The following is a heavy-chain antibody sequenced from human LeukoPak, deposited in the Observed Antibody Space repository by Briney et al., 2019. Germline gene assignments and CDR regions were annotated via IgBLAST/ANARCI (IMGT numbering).Heavy chain of an antibody. CDR1: GGSMSYYY. J-gene: IGHJ4*02. Sequence: SETLSLTCTVSGGSMSYYYWTWIRQTPGKGLEWIVYKYYDGNSGNTNYNPSLESRVTISVDTSKNHVSLNLTSVTAADTAVYYCVRPESAGTKYRFDYWGQGALVTVSS. CDR3: VRPESAGTKYRFDY. D-gene: IGHD1-1*01. CDR2: KYYDGNSGNT. V-gene: IGHV4-59*01.